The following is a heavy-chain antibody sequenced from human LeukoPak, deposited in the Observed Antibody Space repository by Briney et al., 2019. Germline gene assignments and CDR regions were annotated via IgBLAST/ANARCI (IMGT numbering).Heavy chain of an antibody. J-gene: IGHJ4*02. V-gene: IGHV4-38-2*01. D-gene: IGHD4-17*01. CDR2: IYHTGRST. Sequence: SDTLSLTCALSGYSISSGYYWGWIRQRPEKGLERIGSIYHTGRSTYYNPSPKSRVTISVDTSKNQFSLKLISVTAADTAVYYCAASPEDDGDYHLDYWGQGALVLVSA. CDR3: AASPEDDGDYHLDY. CDR1: GYSISSGYY.